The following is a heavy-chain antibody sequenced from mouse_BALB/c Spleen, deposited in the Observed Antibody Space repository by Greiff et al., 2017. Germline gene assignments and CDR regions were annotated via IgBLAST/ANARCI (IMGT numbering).Heavy chain of an antibody. D-gene: IGHD4-1*01. J-gene: IGHJ2*01. CDR3: ARVGTSFDY. CDR1: GFTFSSFG. Sequence: EVKLVESGGGLVQPGGSRKLSCAASGFTFSSFGMHWVRQAPEKGLEWVAYISSGSSTIYYADTVKGRFTISRDNPKNTLFLQMTSLRSEDTAMYYCARVGTSFDYWGQGTTLTVSS. V-gene: IGHV5-17*02. CDR2: ISSGSSTI.